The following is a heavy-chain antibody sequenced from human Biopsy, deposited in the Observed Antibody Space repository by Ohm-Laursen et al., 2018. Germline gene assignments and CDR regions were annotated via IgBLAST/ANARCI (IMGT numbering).Heavy chain of an antibody. Sequence: TQTLTLTCTLSGFSLNTRGMSVTWIRQPPGKALEWLARIDWDDSKFYSEALKTRLTISKGTSENHVVLTLSDVAPVDTATYYCARIPILVVPAAIVYRHRRHLQGLDVWGQGTTVIVSS. CDR1: GFSLNTRGMS. CDR3: ARIPILVVPAAIVYRHRRHLQGLDV. D-gene: IGHD2-2*02. V-gene: IGHV2-70*16. CDR2: IDWDDSK. J-gene: IGHJ6*02.